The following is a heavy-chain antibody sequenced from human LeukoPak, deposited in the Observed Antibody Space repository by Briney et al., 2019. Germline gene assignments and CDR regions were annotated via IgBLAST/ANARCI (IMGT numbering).Heavy chain of an antibody. V-gene: IGHV3-21*01. CDR3: ARDPYYYDSSGYLAAAGHAFDI. D-gene: IGHD3-22*01. CDR1: GFTFSSYS. Sequence: GGSLRLSCAASGFTFSSYSMNWVRQAPGKGLEWVSSISSSSSYIYYADSVKGRFTTSRDNAKNSLYLQMNSLRAEDTAVYYCARDPYYYDSSGYLAAAGHAFDIWGQGTMVTVSS. CDR2: ISSSSSYI. J-gene: IGHJ3*02.